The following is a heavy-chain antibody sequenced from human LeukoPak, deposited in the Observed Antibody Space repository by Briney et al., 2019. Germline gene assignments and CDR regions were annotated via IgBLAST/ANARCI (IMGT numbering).Heavy chain of an antibody. Sequence: GGSLRLSCAASGFTVSSNYMSWVRQAPGKGLEWVSVIYSGGSTYYADSVKGRFTISRDNSKNTLYLQMNSLRAEDTAVYYRAREVDDAFDIWGQGTMVTVSS. CDR2: IYSGGST. CDR1: GFTVSSNY. J-gene: IGHJ3*02. V-gene: IGHV3-53*01. CDR3: AREVDDAFDI. D-gene: IGHD1-26*01.